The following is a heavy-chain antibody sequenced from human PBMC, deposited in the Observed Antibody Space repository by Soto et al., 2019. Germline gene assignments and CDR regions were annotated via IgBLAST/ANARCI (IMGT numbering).Heavy chain of an antibody. V-gene: IGHV4-30-4*01. CDR1: GGSISSDDYY. D-gene: IGHD6-25*01. J-gene: IGHJ6*02. CDR3: ARGAALNTYYNYYGMDV. CDR2: IYYSGSA. Sequence: SETLSLTCTVSGGSISSDDYYWSWIRQPPGKGLEWIGYIYYSGSAYYTPSLQSRVSISIDTSKNQFSLKLTSVTATDTAVYFCARGAALNTYYNYYGMDVWGQGTTVT.